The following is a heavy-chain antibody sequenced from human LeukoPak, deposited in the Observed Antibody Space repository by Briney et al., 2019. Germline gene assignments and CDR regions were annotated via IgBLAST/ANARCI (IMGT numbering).Heavy chain of an antibody. D-gene: IGHD6-19*01. V-gene: IGHV1-18*01. CDR3: AKEAHSGGWWAFDY. J-gene: IGHJ4*02. Sequence: ASVKVSCKASGYTFTSYGISWVRQAPGQGLEWMGWISAYNGNTNYAQKLQGRVTMTTDTSTSTAYMELRSLRSDDTAVYYCAKEAHSGGWWAFDYWGQGTLVTVSS. CDR1: GYTFTSYG. CDR2: ISAYNGNT.